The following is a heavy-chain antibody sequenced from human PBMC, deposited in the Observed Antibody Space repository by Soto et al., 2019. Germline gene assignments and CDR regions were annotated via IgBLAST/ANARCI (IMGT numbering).Heavy chain of an antibody. J-gene: IGHJ4*02. CDR1: GYTFTGYY. D-gene: IGHD3-3*01. Sequence: ASVKVSCKASGYTFTGYYMHWVRQAPGQGLEWMGWINPNSGGTNYAQKFQGRVTMTRDTSISTAYMELSRLRSDDTAVYYCARRSYDFWSGYPDYWGQGTLVTVSS. V-gene: IGHV1-2*02. CDR3: ARRSYDFWSGYPDY. CDR2: INPNSGGT.